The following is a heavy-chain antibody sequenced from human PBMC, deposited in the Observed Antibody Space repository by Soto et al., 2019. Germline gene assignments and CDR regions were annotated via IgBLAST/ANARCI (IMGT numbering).Heavy chain of an antibody. D-gene: IGHD3-10*01. J-gene: IGHJ3*02. CDR2: INHSGST. CDR1: GGSFSGYY. V-gene: IGHV4-34*01. CDR3: ARVNYYGSGSDAFDI. Sequence: SETLSLTCAVYGGSFSGYYWSWIRQPPGKGLEWIGEINHSGSTNYNPSLKSRVTISVDTSKNQFSLKLSSVTAADTAVYYCARVNYYGSGSDAFDIWGQGTMVTVSS.